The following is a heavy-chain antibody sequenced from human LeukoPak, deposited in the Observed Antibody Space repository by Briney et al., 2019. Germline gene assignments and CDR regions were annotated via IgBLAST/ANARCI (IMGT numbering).Heavy chain of an antibody. CDR3: ARGKATCSAAGCHHLTPIWFDP. CDR2: FYARNYT. V-gene: IGHV4-61*09. J-gene: IGHJ5*02. Sequence: SQTLSLTCTVSGGSVSRGTYYWTSIRQPAGEGLEGIGHFYARNYTAYHPSPRRRVTISADTSKNQLSLKLTSVTAADSAVYYCARGKATCSAAGCHHLTPIWFDPWGQGTLVTVSS. CDR1: GGSVSRGTYY. D-gene: IGHD2-15*01.